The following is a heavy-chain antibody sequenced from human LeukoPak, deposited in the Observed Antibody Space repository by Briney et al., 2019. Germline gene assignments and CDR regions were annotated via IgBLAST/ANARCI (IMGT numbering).Heavy chain of an antibody. CDR2: ISGSGAST. CDR1: GFTFGSYA. D-gene: IGHD5-12*01. Sequence: PGGSLRLSCAASGFTFGSYAMSWVRQAPGKGLEWVSGISGSGASTYYADSVKGRFTISRDNSKNTLYLQMNSLRAEDTAVYYCAKSLGGYGCWGQGTLVTVSS. CDR3: AKSLGGYGC. V-gene: IGHV3-23*01. J-gene: IGHJ4*02.